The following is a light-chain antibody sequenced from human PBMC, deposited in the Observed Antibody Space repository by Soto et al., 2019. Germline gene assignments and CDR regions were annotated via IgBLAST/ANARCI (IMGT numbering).Light chain of an antibody. CDR1: QGISSY. Sequence: AIRMTQSPSSFSASTGDRVTITCRASQGISSYLAWYQQKPGKAPNLLIYAAATLQRGAPSRFSGSGAWTDFTHTISRLQSEDFATYYCQQYFSYPYTFGQGTKLEI. J-gene: IGKJ2*01. V-gene: IGKV1-8*01. CDR3: QQYFSYPYT. CDR2: AAA.